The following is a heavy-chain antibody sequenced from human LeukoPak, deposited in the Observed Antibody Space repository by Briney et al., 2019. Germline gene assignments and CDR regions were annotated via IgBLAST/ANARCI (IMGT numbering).Heavy chain of an antibody. Sequence: GGSLRLSCAASGFTFSSFAMSWGRRAPGKGLEWVSSISCSGGATYYAGSVKGRFTISRDNSENTLYLQINSLRAEDTAVFYCAKNYGSGTYYNYFDSWGQGTLVTVSS. CDR1: GFTFSSFA. V-gene: IGHV3-23*01. CDR2: ISCSGGAT. J-gene: IGHJ4*02. CDR3: AKNYGSGTYYNYFDS. D-gene: IGHD3-10*01.